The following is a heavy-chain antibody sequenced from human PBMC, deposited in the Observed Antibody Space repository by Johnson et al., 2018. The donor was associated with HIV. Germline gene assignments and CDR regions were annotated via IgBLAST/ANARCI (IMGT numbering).Heavy chain of an antibody. CDR3: ARDGIGRGIVGANDAFDI. J-gene: IGHJ3*02. Sequence: VQLMESGGGVVRPGGSLRLSCAASGFTFDDYGMTWVRQAPGKGLEWVANIKQDGSEKYYADTVKGRFTISRDNSKNTLYLQMNSLRAEDTAVYYCARDGIGRGIVGANDAFDIWGQGTMVTVSS. V-gene: IGHV3-7*01. CDR1: GFTFDDYG. D-gene: IGHD1-26*01. CDR2: IKQDGSEK.